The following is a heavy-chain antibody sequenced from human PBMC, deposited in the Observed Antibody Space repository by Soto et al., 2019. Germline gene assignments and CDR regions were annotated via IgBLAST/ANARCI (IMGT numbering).Heavy chain of an antibody. CDR2: IWYDGSNK. CDR1: GFTFSSYG. V-gene: IGHV3-33*01. J-gene: IGHJ4*02. CDR3: ARSAGKGGLAAPIDY. Sequence: VQLVESGGGVVQPGRSLRLSCASSGFTFSSYGMLWVRQAPGKGLEWVAVIWYDGSNKYYADSVKGRFSISRDNSKNTLLLQMDSLRVEDTAVYYCARSAGKGGLAAPIDYWGQGTLVIVSS. D-gene: IGHD6-13*01.